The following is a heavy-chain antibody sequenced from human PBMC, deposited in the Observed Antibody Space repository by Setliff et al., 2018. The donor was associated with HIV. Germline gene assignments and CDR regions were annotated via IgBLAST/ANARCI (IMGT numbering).Heavy chain of an antibody. V-gene: IGHV3-20*04. D-gene: IGHD3-10*01. CDR3: AREYDVLLWIGSQYGRGNLDS. CDR1: GFTFDDYG. Sequence: GESLRLSCSASGFTFDDYGMSWVRQAPGKGLEWVSGVNWHGSSTGYADSVKGRFVISRDNARNSLYLQMNSLRAEDTALYYCAREYDVLLWIGSQYGRGNLDSWGQGTPVTVSS. CDR2: VNWHGSST. J-gene: IGHJ4*02.